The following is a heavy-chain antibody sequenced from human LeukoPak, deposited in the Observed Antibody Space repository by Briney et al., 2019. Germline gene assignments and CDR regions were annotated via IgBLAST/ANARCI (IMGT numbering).Heavy chain of an antibody. D-gene: IGHD3-16*02. CDR3: ARYRQSPSDAFDI. J-gene: IGHJ3*02. Sequence: PSETLSLTCSVSGGSISTSSFYWGWIRQPPGKGLEWIGHIYYAGATYYNASRKSRITISVDTSENQFSLKLSSVTAADTALYYCARYRQSPSDAFDIWGQGTMVTVSS. CDR1: GGSISTSSFY. V-gene: IGHV4-39*01. CDR2: IYYAGAT.